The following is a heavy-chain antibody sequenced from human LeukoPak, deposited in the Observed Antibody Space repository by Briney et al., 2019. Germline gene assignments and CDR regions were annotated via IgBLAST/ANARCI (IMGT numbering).Heavy chain of an antibody. Sequence: ASVKISCKASGYTFTGDYMQWVRQAPGQGLEWMGWINPNSGGTNYAQKFQGRVTMTRDTSISTAYMELSRLRSDDTAVYYCASATSTSPVDYWGQGTLVTVSS. CDR3: ASATSTSPVDY. V-gene: IGHV1-2*02. CDR2: INPNSGGT. J-gene: IGHJ4*02. D-gene: IGHD2-2*01. CDR1: GYTFTGDY.